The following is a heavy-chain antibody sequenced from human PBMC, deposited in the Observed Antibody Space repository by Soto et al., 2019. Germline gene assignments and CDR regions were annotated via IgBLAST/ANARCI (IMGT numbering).Heavy chain of an antibody. CDR2: IRSKAYGGTT. CDR3: TRDLRRGFDY. CDR1: GFTFGDYA. J-gene: IGHJ4*02. D-gene: IGHD3-10*01. V-gene: IGHV3-49*04. Sequence: PGGSLRLSCTASGFTFGDYAMIWVRQAPGKGLEWVGFIRSKAYGGTTEYAASVKGRFTISRDDSTGITYLQMNSLKTEDTALNYCTRDLRRGFDYWGQGTLVTVSS.